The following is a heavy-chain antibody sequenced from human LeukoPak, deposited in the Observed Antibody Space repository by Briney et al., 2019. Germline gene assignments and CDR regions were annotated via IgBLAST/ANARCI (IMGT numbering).Heavy chain of an antibody. D-gene: IGHD3-22*01. V-gene: IGHV3-23*01. J-gene: IGHJ4*02. Sequence: GGSLRLSCAASGFTFSSYAMSWVRQAPGKGLEWVSAISGSGGSTYYADSVKGRFTISRGNSKNTLYLQMNSLRAEDTAVYYCAKDMNYYDSTSDYWGQGTLVTVSS. CDR1: GFTFSSYA. CDR3: AKDMNYYDSTSDY. CDR2: ISGSGGST.